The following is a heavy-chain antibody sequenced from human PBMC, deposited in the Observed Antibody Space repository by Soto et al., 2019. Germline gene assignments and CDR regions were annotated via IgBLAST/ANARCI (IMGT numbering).Heavy chain of an antibody. CDR2: ISGSGSST. CDR3: AITPGATKDYYYYGMDV. V-gene: IGHV3-23*01. D-gene: IGHD1-26*01. J-gene: IGHJ6*02. Sequence: GGSLRLSCAASGFTFSTYAMSWVRQAPGKGLEWVSAISGSGSSTYYADSVKGRFTISRDNSKNTLHLQMNSLRAEDTAIYYCAITPGATKDYYYYGMDVWGQGTTVTVSS. CDR1: GFTFSTYA.